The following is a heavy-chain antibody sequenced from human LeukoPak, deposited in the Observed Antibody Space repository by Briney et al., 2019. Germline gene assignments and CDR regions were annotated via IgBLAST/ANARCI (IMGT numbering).Heavy chain of an antibody. Sequence: SETLSLSCAVSGYSINSGYCWGWIRQPPGKGLEWIGGIDHSGNTHYNPSLKNRVTISADTSKNEFSLKLSSVTATDTAVYYCARVPHSVEGSMKAVFVHYFDYWGQGSLVTVSS. J-gene: IGHJ4*02. CDR2: IDHSGNT. CDR1: GYSINSGYC. V-gene: IGHV4-38-2*01. D-gene: IGHD3-22*01. CDR3: ARVPHSVEGSMKAVFVHYFDY.